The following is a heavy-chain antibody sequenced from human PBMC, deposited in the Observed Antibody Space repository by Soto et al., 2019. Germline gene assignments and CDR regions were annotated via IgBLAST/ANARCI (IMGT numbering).Heavy chain of an antibody. CDR2: IIPIFGTT. J-gene: IGHJ6*02. D-gene: IGHD2-2*01. V-gene: IGHV1-69*06. CDR1: GGTFSSDA. Sequence: QVQLVQSGAEVKKPGSSVKVSCKASGGTFSSDAISWVRQAPGQGLEWVGGIIPIFGTTKYAQKFQGRVTIIADTSTTTAYLELSSLRSEDTAIYYCARDPGRSSNRXRVRQVADGDYYVMDVWGQGTTVTVSS. CDR3: ARDPGRSSNRXRVRQVADGDYYVMDV.